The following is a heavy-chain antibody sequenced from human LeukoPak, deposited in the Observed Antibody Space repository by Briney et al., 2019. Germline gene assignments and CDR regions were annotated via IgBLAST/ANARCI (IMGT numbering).Heavy chain of an antibody. D-gene: IGHD2-15*01. CDR3: AKDTVVVAATYMLINDY. Sequence: ASVKVSCKASGYTFTSYGISWVRQAPGQGLEWMGRIIPILGIANYAQKFQGRVTITADKSTSTAYMELSSLRSEDTAVYYCAKDTVVVAATYMLINDYWGQGTLVTVSS. CDR1: GYTFTSYG. J-gene: IGHJ4*02. V-gene: IGHV1-69*04. CDR2: IIPILGIA.